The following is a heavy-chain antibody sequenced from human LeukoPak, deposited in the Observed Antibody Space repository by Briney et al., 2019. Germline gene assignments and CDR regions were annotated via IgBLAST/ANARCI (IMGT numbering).Heavy chain of an antibody. J-gene: IGHJ6*03. CDR1: GFTFSTYN. V-gene: IGHV3-21*01. D-gene: IGHD5-12*01. CDR3: ARDPYSGHYGNDYYYYMDV. CDR2: ITSSSSYA. Sequence: GGSLSLSCEASGFTFSTYNMNWVRQAPGKRLEWFSSITSSSSYAFYADSVKGRFTISRDNAKSSLYLQMNNLRAEDTAVYYCARDPYSGHYGNDYYYYMDVWGKGTTVTISS.